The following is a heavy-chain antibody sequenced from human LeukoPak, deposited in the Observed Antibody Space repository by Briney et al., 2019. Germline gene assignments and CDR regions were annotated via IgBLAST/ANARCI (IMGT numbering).Heavy chain of an antibody. CDR2: IYYSGST. CDR1: GGSISSGGYY. J-gene: IGHJ4*02. Sequence: PSQTLSLTCTVSGGSISSGGYYWSWIRHHPGKGLEWIGYIYYSGSTYYNPSLKSRVTISVDTSKNQFSLKLSSVTAADTAVYYCAALDTAMGYFDYWGQGTLVTVSS. V-gene: IGHV4-31*03. D-gene: IGHD5-18*01. CDR3: AALDTAMGYFDY.